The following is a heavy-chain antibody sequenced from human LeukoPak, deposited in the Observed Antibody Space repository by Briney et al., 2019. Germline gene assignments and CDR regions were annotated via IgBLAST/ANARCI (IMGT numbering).Heavy chain of an antibody. CDR2: INHSGST. J-gene: IGHJ4*02. CDR1: GGSFSGYY. V-gene: IGHV4-34*01. D-gene: IGHD6-13*01. CDR3: ARKQLVHPSRCFDY. Sequence: SETLSLTCAVYGGSFSGYYWSWIRQPPGKGLEWIGEINHSGSTNYNPSLKSRVTISVDTSKNRFSLKLSSVTAADTAVYYCARKQLVHPSRCFDYWGQGTLVTVSS.